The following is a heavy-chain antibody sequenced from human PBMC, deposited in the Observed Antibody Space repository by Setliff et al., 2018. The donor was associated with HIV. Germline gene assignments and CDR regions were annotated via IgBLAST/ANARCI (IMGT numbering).Heavy chain of an antibody. J-gene: IGHJ1*01. CDR3: ATGEWPSAEYFQH. Sequence: LTLTCDFSGFTFDDYAMHWIRQVPGKGLEWVSLISWDGLTYYADSVKGRFIVSRDNSQNSLFLQMNSLRLEDTALYYCATGEWPSAEYFQHWGQGTLVTVSS. CDR1: GFTFDDYA. V-gene: IGHV3-43D*03. CDR2: ISWDGLT. D-gene: IGHD3-3*01.